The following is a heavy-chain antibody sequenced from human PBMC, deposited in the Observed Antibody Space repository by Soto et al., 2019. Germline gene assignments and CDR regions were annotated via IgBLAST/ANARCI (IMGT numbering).Heavy chain of an antibody. J-gene: IGHJ3*02. CDR1: GFTFGDYE. CDR3: GRSSGRYEVDGFDM. D-gene: IGHD6-19*01. V-gene: IGHV3-11*01. CDR2: LSRSGTTT. Sequence: GGSLRLSCAASGFTFGDYEMSWVRQAAGKGPEWVSFLSRSGTTTYYADSVKGRFTISSDNPQNSLYLQMESLRVEDTAPYFFGRSSGRYEVDGFDMWGQGTMVTVSS.